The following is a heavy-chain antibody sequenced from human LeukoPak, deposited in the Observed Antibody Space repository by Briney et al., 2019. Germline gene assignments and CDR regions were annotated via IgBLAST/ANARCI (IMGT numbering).Heavy chain of an antibody. V-gene: IGHV4-34*01. CDR2: INHSGST. D-gene: IGHD1-26*01. CDR1: GGSMSSYY. CDR3: ARGVGPTTAQSTFDY. Sequence: SETLSLTCTVSGGSMSSYYWSWIRQPPGKGLEWIGEINHSGSTNYNPSLKSRVTISVDTSKNQFSLKLSSVTAADTAVYYCARGVGPTTAQSTFDYWGQGALVTVSS. J-gene: IGHJ4*02.